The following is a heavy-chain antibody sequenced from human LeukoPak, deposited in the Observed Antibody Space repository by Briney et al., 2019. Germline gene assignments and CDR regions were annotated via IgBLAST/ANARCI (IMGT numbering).Heavy chain of an antibody. J-gene: IGHJ4*02. CDR3: AKDLPHYGDYY. D-gene: IGHD4-17*01. CDR2: ISGSGGST. CDR1: GFTFSRYW. Sequence: GGSLRLSCAASGFTFSRYWMSWVRQAPGKGLEWVSAISGSGGSTYYADSVKGRFTISRDNSKNTLYLQMNSLRAEDTAVYYCAKDLPHYGDYYWGQGTLVTVSS. V-gene: IGHV3-23*01.